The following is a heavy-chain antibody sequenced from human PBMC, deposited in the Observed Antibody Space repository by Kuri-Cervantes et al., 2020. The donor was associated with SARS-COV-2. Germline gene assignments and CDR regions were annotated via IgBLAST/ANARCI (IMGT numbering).Heavy chain of an antibody. D-gene: IGHD4-17*01. CDR2: ISSDGTST. Sequence: ESLKISCAASGFTFSGYWMHWVRQAPGKGLVWVSRISSDGTSTRYADSVKGRFPISRDNARDTLYLQMNRLRAEDTAVHYCARGGRGDYIYYFDYWGQGTLVTVSS. CDR3: ARGGRGDYIYYFDY. J-gene: IGHJ4*02. V-gene: IGHV3-74*01. CDR1: GFTFSGYW.